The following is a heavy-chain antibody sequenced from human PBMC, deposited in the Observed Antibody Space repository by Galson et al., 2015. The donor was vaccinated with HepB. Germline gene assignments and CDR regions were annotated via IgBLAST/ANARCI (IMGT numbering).Heavy chain of an antibody. CDR2: IDPSTGST. D-gene: IGHD1-26*01. CDR1: GYTFTNYY. V-gene: IGHV1-46*01. Sequence: SVKVSCKASGYTFTNYYLHWVRQAPGQGLEWMGIIDPSTGSTSHPQKFQGRVTMTRDTSTSTVYMELSSLRSDDTAVYYCATVGANRPGRKYYFDYWGQGTLVTVSS. CDR3: ATVGANRPGRKYYFDY. J-gene: IGHJ4*02.